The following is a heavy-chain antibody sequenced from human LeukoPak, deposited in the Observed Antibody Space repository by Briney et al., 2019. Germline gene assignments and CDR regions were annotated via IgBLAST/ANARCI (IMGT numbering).Heavy chain of an antibody. V-gene: IGHV1-69*13. CDR3: ASKGGYYGMDV. CDR1: GGTFSSYA. D-gene: IGHD1-26*01. Sequence: WASVKVSCKASGGTFSSYAISWVRQAPGQGLEWMGGIIPIFGTANYAQKFQGRVTITADESTSTAYMELSSLRSEDTAVYYCASKGGYYGMDVWGQGTTVAVSS. CDR2: IIPIFGTA. J-gene: IGHJ6*02.